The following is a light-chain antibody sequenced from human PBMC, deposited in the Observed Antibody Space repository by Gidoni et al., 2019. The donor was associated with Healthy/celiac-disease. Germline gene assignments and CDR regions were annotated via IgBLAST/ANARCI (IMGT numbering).Light chain of an antibody. Sequence: EIVMTQSPATLSVSLGERATLSCRASQSVSSNLAWYQQKPGQAPRLLIDGESTRANGIPARFSGSGSGTEFTLTISGLQSEDFAVYYCQQYNNGPPITFXQXTRLEIK. CDR2: GES. V-gene: IGKV3-15*01. CDR3: QQYNNGPPIT. CDR1: QSVSSN. J-gene: IGKJ5*01.